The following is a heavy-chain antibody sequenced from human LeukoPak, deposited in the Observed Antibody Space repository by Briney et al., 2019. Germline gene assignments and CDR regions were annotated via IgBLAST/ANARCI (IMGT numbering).Heavy chain of an antibody. Sequence: GESLKISCKGFGYRFTNHWIAWVRQMPGKGLEWMGIIYPGDSDTRYSPSSQGQVTISADKSISTAYLQWSSLKASDIAMYYCARTSRATEYHDAFDIWGQGTMVTVSS. V-gene: IGHV5-51*01. CDR2: IYPGDSDT. CDR3: ARTSRATEYHDAFDI. D-gene: IGHD2/OR15-2a*01. J-gene: IGHJ3*02. CDR1: GYRFTNHW.